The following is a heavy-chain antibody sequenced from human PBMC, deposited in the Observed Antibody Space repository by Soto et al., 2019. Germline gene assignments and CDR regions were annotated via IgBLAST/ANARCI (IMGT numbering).Heavy chain of an antibody. D-gene: IGHD2-2*01. V-gene: IGHV3-13*01. CDR3: ARSRGGRKDGVFPASKGGFYYYGMDV. Sequence: GGSLRLSCVASGFGFSSYDMHWVRQIKGKGLEWVSGIGTVGDSFYPGSVKGRFTISRENANNSLYLQMYSLRAGDTAVYYCARSRGGRKDGVFPASKGGFYYYGMDVWGQGTTVTVSS. CDR2: IGTVGDS. CDR1: GFGFSSYD. J-gene: IGHJ6*02.